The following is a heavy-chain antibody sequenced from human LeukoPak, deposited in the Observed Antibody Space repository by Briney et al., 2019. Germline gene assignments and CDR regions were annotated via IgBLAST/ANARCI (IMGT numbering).Heavy chain of an antibody. V-gene: IGHV1-69*04. CDR2: IIPIIGTT. CDR3: ARRSLDGFDI. Sequence: SVKVSCKASGGTFSTYAINWVRQAPGQGPEWMGRIIPIIGTTNYSQKFQGRVTITADKSTSTAYMELSSLKSEDTAVYYCARRSLDGFDIWGQGTMVTVSS. J-gene: IGHJ3*02. CDR1: GGTFSTYA.